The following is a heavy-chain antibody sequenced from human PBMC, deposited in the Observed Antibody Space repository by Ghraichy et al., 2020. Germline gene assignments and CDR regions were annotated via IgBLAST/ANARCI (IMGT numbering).Heavy chain of an antibody. J-gene: IGHJ4*02. Sequence: LSLTCAASGFTFSSYSMSWVRQAPGKGLEWVSSISSSSSYIYYADSVKGRFTISRDNAKNSLYRQMNSLRAEDTAVYYCARDRRLDYWGQGTPATVSP. CDR1: GFTFSSYS. D-gene: IGHD6-6*01. CDR2: ISSSSSYI. V-gene: IGHV3-21*01. CDR3: ARDRRLDY.